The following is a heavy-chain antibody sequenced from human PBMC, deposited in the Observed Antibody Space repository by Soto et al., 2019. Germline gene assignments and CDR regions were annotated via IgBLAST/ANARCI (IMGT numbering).Heavy chain of an antibody. D-gene: IGHD2-15*01. Sequence: QVQLVQSGAEVKKPGSSVKVSCKASGGTFSSYAISWVRQAPGQGLEWMGGIIPIFGTANYAQKFQGRVTITADEATSKAYMELSILRSEDTAVYYCARDVVVAATGWFGPWGQGTLVTVSS. CDR2: IIPIFGTA. J-gene: IGHJ5*02. CDR3: ARDVVVAATGWFGP. V-gene: IGHV1-69*12. CDR1: GGTFSSYA.